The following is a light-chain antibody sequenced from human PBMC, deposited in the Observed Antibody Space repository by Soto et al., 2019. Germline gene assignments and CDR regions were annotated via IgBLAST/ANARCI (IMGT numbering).Light chain of an antibody. CDR1: QSVSSN. CDR2: GAS. J-gene: IGKJ1*01. CDR3: QQYHYWWT. V-gene: IGKV3-15*01. Sequence: EIVMTQSPATLSVSPGERATLSCRASQSVSSNLAWYQQKPGQAPRPLIYGASTRATGVSARFSGSGSGTEFTLTISSLQSEDFAVYYCQQYHYWWTFGQGTRWIS.